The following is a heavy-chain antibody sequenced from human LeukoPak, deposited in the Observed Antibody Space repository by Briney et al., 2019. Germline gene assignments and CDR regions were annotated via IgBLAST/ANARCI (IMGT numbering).Heavy chain of an antibody. D-gene: IGHD3-22*01. CDR1: GFTFSNFG. CDR2: ISGSGSTT. Sequence: GGSLRLSCAASGFTFSNFGMSWVRQAPGKGLEWVSSISGSGSTTYYADSVKGRFTISRDNSKNTLYLQMNSLRAEDAAVYYCAKVDGYYDSSGFNFDHWGQGTLVTVSS. CDR3: AKVDGYYDSSGFNFDH. J-gene: IGHJ4*02. V-gene: IGHV3-23*01.